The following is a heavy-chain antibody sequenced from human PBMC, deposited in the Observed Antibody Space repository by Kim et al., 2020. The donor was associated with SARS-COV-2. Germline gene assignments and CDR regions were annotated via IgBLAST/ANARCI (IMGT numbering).Heavy chain of an antibody. J-gene: IGHJ3*02. V-gene: IGHV6-1*01. CDR3: ARDTPGQKAFDI. Sequence: DNAVTVQSRITLNPDTSKNQFSLQLNSVTPEDTAVYYCARDTPGQKAFDIWGQGTMVTVSS.